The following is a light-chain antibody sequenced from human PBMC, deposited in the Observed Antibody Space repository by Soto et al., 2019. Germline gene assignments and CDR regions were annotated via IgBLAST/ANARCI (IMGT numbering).Light chain of an antibody. CDR3: QQYGNSIT. CDR2: DAV. CDR1: QTVTSGY. V-gene: IGKV3-20*01. J-gene: IGKJ4*01. Sequence: VLTQSPGSLSLSPGERATVSCRASQTVTSGYLAWYQQRPGQAPQLLIYDAVKRATGIPDRFSGSESGRDYTLTISRLDPEDSAVYYCQQYGNSITFGGGTKLEIK.